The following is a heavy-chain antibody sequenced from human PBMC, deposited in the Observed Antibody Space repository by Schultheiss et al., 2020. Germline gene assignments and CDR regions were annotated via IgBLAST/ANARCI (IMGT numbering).Heavy chain of an antibody. V-gene: IGHV3-23*01. CDR3: AGHHLYGMDV. Sequence: GESLKISCAASGFTFSSYAMSWVRQAPGKGLEWVSAISGSGGSTYYADSVKGRFTISRDNSKNTLYLQMNSLRAEDTAVYYCAGHHLYGMDVWGQGTTVTVSS. CDR2: ISGSGGST. CDR1: GFTFSSYA. J-gene: IGHJ6*02.